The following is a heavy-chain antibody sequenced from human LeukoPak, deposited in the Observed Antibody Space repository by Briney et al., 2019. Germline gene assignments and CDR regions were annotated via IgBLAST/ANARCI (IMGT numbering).Heavy chain of an antibody. CDR3: ARDRLLRSGGAFDI. V-gene: IGHV3-21*01. CDR1: GFTFSSYS. J-gene: IGHJ3*02. D-gene: IGHD4-17*01. Sequence: PGGSLRLSCAASGFTFSSYSMNWVRQAPGKGLEWVSSISSSSSSYIYYADSVKGRFTISRDNAKNSLYLQMNSLRAEDTAVYYCARDRLLRSGGAFDIWGQGTMVTVSS. CDR2: ISSSSSSYI.